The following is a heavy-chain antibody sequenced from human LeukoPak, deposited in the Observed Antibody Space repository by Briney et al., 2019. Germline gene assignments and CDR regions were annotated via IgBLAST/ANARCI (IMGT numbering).Heavy chain of an antibody. D-gene: IGHD2-2*01. V-gene: IGHV3-7*01. CDR1: GFTFSDNW. Sequence: GGSLRLSCAASGFTFSDNWMTWVRQAPGKGLEWVANINQDGRGRYYVDSVQGRFIISRDNAQNSVHLQMNSLRAEDTAVYYCATRYCSIAACRASSYKCMDDWGKGTTVIVSS. CDR3: ATRYCSIAACRASSYKCMDD. J-gene: IGHJ6*04. CDR2: INQDGRGR.